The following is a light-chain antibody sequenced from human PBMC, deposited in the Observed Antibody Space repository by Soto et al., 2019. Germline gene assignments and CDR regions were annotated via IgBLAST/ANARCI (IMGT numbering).Light chain of an antibody. CDR1: QGISSS. J-gene: IGKJ1*01. Sequence: DIQMAQSPSSVSASVGDRVTITCRASQGISSSLAWYQQRPGKAPKLLIYVASNLQNEVPSRFSGSGSGTDFPLTISSLQPEDFATYYCQQVKNFPWTFGQGTRVEIK. CDR2: VAS. V-gene: IGKV1-12*01. CDR3: QQVKNFPWT.